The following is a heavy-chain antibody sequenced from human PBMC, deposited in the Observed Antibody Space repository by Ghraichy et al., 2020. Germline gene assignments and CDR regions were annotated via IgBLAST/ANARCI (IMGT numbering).Heavy chain of an antibody. CDR3: AKGPEYYYESSGYFDC. J-gene: IGHJ4*02. Sequence: LSLTCAASAFTFSNYAMTWVRQAPGKGLEWVSGISGSGDSTYNADSVKGRFTISRDNSKNMLYLQMSSLRAEDTAIYYCAKGPEYYYESSGYFDCWGQGTLVTVSS. D-gene: IGHD3-22*01. CDR1: AFTFSNYA. V-gene: IGHV3-23*01. CDR2: ISGSGDST.